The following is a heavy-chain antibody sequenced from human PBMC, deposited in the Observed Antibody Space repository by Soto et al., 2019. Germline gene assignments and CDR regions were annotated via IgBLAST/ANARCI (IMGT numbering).Heavy chain of an antibody. CDR3: ASAVWFGELGDAFDI. J-gene: IGHJ3*02. D-gene: IGHD3-10*01. CDR1: GYTFTGYY. CDR2: INPNSGGT. V-gene: IGHV1-2*02. Sequence: ASVKVSCKASGYTFTGYYMHWVRQAPGQGLEWMGWINPNSGGTNYAQKLQGRVTMTRDTSISTAYMELSRLRSDDTAVYYCASAVWFGELGDAFDIWGQGTMVTVS.